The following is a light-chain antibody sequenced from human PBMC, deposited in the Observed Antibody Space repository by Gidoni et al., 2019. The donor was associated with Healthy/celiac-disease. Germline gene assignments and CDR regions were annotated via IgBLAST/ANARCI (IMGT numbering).Light chain of an antibody. CDR3: QQSYSNT. Sequence: DIQMTQSPSSLSASVGDRVTITCRASQSISRYLNEYKQKPGKAPKLLIYATSSFQSGVPSRFSGSGSGTDFTLTISSLQPEDFANYYCQQSYSNTFGQGTKLEIK. CDR1: QSISRY. J-gene: IGKJ2*01. V-gene: IGKV1-39*01. CDR2: ATS.